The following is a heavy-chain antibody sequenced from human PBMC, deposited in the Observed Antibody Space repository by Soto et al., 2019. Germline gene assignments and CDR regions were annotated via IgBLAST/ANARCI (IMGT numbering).Heavy chain of an antibody. Sequence: GASVKVSCKASGYTFTSYGISWVRQAPGQGLEWMGWISAYNGNTNYAQKLQGRVTMTTDTSTSTAYMEPRSLRSDDTAVYYCARGRSVLPRFGMDVWGKGTTVTVSS. J-gene: IGHJ6*04. D-gene: IGHD3-10*01. CDR1: GYTFTSYG. V-gene: IGHV1-18*01. CDR2: ISAYNGNT. CDR3: ARGRSVLPRFGMDV.